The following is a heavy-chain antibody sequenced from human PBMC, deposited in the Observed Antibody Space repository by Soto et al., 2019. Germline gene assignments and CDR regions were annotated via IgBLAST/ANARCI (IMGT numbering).Heavy chain of an antibody. V-gene: IGHV1-24*01. J-gene: IGHJ6*02. D-gene: IGHD2-15*01. Sequence: GASVKVSCKVSGYTLTELSMHWVRQAPGKGLEWMGGFDPEDGETIYAQKFQGRVTMTEDTSTDTAYMELSSLRSEDTAVYYCAKGYCSGGSCWDYYYYGMDVWGQGTTVTVSS. CDR1: GYTLTELS. CDR3: AKGYCSGGSCWDYYYYGMDV. CDR2: FDPEDGET.